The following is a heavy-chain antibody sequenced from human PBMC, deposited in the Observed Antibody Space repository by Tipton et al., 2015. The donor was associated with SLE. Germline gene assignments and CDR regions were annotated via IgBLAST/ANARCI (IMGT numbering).Heavy chain of an antibody. J-gene: IGHJ6*02. CDR3: ATLVGDYESGDYGMDV. Sequence: LRLSCAVYGVSFSDYYWSWIRQPPGKGLEWIGEINHSGSTNYNPSLKSRVTISVDTSKNQFSLKLSSVTAADTAVYYCATLVGDYESGDYGMDVWGQGTSVTVSS. D-gene: IGHD4-17*01. CDR1: GVSFSDYY. CDR2: INHSGST. V-gene: IGHV4-34*01.